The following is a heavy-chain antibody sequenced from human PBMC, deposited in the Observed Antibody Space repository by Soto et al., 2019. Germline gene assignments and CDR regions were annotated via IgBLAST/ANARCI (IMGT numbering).Heavy chain of an antibody. V-gene: IGHV3-30-3*01. CDR1: GFTFSSYT. J-gene: IGHJ4*02. CDR2: MSYYGGSE. D-gene: IGHD4-4*01. CDR3: ARGFYNDYLFDY. Sequence: QVQLVESGGGVVQPGRSLRLSCAASGFTFSSYTMHWVRQAPGKGLEWVAVMSYYGGSENYADSVKGRFTVSRDNSKKTLYLQMDSLRPDDTAVYYCARGFYNDYLFDYWGQGTLVTVSS.